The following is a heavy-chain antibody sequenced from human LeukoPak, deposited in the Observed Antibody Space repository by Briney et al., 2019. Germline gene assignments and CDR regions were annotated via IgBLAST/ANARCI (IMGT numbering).Heavy chain of an antibody. V-gene: IGHV3-13*04. Sequence: GGSLRLSCAASGFTFSTYDMHWVRQPTGKGLEWVSGIDTAGDTYNPGSVKGRFTISRENAKNSLYLQMNSLRAGDTAVYYCVRDASVSSGFDYWGQGTLVTVSS. CDR2: IDTAGDT. CDR1: GFTFSTYD. J-gene: IGHJ4*02. CDR3: VRDASVSSGFDY. D-gene: IGHD3-10*01.